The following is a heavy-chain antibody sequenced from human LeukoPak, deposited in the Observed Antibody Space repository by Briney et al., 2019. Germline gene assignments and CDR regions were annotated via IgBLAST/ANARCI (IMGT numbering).Heavy chain of an antibody. CDR1: GYTFTSYY. Sequence: ASVKVSCKASGYTFTSYYMHWVRQAPGQGLEWMGIINPSGGSTSYAQKFQGRVTMTRDTSISTAYMELSRLRSDDTAVYYCASLTGAIFVNYWGQGTLVTVSS. V-gene: IGHV1-46*01. J-gene: IGHJ4*02. CDR3: ASLTGAIFVNY. CDR2: INPSGGST. D-gene: IGHD3-3*01.